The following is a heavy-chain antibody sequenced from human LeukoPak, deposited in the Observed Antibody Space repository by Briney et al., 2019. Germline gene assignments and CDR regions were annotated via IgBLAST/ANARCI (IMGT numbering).Heavy chain of an antibody. Sequence: GGSLRLSCVTSGFTFSNYDMNWVRQAPGKGLEGVSYISNSGSSKYYVDSVKGRFTISRDNAKNSLYLQMNSLRAEDTAVYYCASLTVTGGSLNDYWGQGTLVTVSS. CDR2: ISNSGSSK. D-gene: IGHD2-15*01. CDR3: ASLTVTGGSLNDY. J-gene: IGHJ4*02. V-gene: IGHV3-48*03. CDR1: GFTFSNYD.